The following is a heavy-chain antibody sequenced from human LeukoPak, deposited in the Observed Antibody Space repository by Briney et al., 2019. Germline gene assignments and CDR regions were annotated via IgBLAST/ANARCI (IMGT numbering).Heavy chain of an antibody. CDR1: GYTFTGYY. D-gene: IGHD3-10*01. J-gene: IGHJ5*02. Sequence: VASVKVSCKASGYTFTGYYMHWVRQAPGQGLEWMGWINPNSGGTNYAQKFQGRVTMTRDTSISTAYMELSRLRSDDTAVYYCARERITMVRDSGGGEHQFWFDPWGQGTLVTVSS. CDR3: ARERITMVRDSGGGEHQFWFDP. V-gene: IGHV1-2*02. CDR2: INPNSGGT.